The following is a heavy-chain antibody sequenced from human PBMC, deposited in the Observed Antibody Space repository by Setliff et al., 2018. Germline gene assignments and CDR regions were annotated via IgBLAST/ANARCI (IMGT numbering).Heavy chain of an antibody. V-gene: IGHV3-23*01. CDR3: AKDEGSGYSSSWEDYYVMDV. Sequence: GGSLRPSCAAPGFTFSSYAMSWVRQAPGKGLEWVSAISGSGGSTYYADSVKGRFTISRDNSKNTLYLQMNSLRAEDTAVYYCAKDEGSGYSSSWEDYYVMDVWGQGTTVTVSS. CDR2: ISGSGGST. D-gene: IGHD6-13*01. CDR1: GFTFSSYA. J-gene: IGHJ6*02.